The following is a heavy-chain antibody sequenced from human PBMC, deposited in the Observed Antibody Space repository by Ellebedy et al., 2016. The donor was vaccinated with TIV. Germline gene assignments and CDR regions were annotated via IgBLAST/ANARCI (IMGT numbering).Heavy chain of an antibody. CDR3: ARDAAGNGGKLDY. D-gene: IGHD4-23*01. CDR1: GFTFSSYA. J-gene: IGHJ4*02. V-gene: IGHV3-23*01. Sequence: GESLKISCAASGFTFSSYALSWVRQAPGKGLEWVSTISNTGSRTYYADSVEGRFIISRDNSKKTLYLQMNSLRAEETAVYYCARDAAGNGGKLDYWGQGALVTVSS. CDR2: ISNTGSRT.